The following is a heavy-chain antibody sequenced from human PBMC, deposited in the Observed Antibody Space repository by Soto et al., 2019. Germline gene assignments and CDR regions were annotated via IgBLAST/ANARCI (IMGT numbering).Heavy chain of an antibody. Sequence: EVQLLESGGGLVQPGGSLRLSCAASGFTFSSYAMSWVRQAPGKGLEWVSAISGSGGSTYYADSVKGRFTISRDNSKKKLYLQMNSLRAEDTAVYYCAKEGDGYNAFDYWGQGTLVTVSS. CDR1: GFTFSSYA. CDR3: AKEGDGYNAFDY. V-gene: IGHV3-23*01. J-gene: IGHJ4*02. CDR2: ISGSGGST. D-gene: IGHD5-12*01.